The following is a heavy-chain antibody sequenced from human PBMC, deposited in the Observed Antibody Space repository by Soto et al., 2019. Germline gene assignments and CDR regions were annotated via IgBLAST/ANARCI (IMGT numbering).Heavy chain of an antibody. V-gene: IGHV4-59*01. Sequence: SETLSLTCTVSGGSISTYYWSWIRQPPGKGLEWIGYIYYSGSTNYNPSLKSRVTISVDTSKNQFSLKLSSVTAADTAVYYCASGGVSDFWSGFNGNWFDPWGQGTLVTVSS. J-gene: IGHJ5*02. CDR2: IYYSGST. CDR3: ASGGVSDFWSGFNGNWFDP. D-gene: IGHD3-3*01. CDR1: GGSISTYY.